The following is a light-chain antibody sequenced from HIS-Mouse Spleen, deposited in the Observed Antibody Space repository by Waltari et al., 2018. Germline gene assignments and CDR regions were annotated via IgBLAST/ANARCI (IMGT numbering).Light chain of an antibody. Sequence: IVMTQFPFSLPSTPGDPASVSCMASKSLLHSNGYNYFDWYLQKPGQSPQLLIYLGSNRASGVPDRFSGSGSSTDFTLKISRVEAEDVGVYYCMQALQTPITFGQGTRLEIK. J-gene: IGKJ5*01. CDR1: KSLLHSNGYNY. CDR2: LGS. CDR3: MQALQTPIT. V-gene: IGKV2-28*01.